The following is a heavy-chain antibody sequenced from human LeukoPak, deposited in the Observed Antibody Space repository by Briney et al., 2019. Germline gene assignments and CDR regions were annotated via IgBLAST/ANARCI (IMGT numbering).Heavy chain of an antibody. Sequence: SETMSLTCTVSGGSISSHYWSWIRQPPGKGLEWIGYIYYSGSTNYNPSLKSRVTISVDTSKNQFSLKLSSVTAADTAVYYCARDFRGRPRDDSYFDYWGQGTLVSVSS. CDR1: GGSISSHY. D-gene: IGHD1-1*01. CDR3: ARDFRGRPRDDSYFDY. CDR2: IYYSGST. V-gene: IGHV4-59*11. J-gene: IGHJ4*02.